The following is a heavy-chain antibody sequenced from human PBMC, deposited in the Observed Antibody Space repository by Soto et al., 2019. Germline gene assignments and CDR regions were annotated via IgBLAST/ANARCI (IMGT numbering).Heavy chain of an antibody. Sequence: PSETLSLTCSVSGGSIIGNNYYWGWIRQPPGKRLEWIGNIYYTGTTYYNPSLDSRVTISVDTSKNQFSLKLSSVTAADTAVYYCARSRGGLVRFDYWGQGTLVTVSS. J-gene: IGHJ4*02. CDR2: IYYTGTT. CDR3: ARSRGGLVRFDY. D-gene: IGHD3-10*01. V-gene: IGHV4-39*07. CDR1: GGSIIGNNYY.